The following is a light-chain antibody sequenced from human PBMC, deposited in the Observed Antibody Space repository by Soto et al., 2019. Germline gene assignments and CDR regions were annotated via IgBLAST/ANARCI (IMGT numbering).Light chain of an antibody. V-gene: IGKV3-15*01. CDR1: QSIGND. Sequence: EIMMTQSPANVSVFPGERATLSCKATQSIGNDLAWYQHKPGQVPRLLIYGASTRATGVPARFSGSGSGTEFTLTISSLQSEDFAVYYCQQYNHWRTFGQGTKVEIK. CDR2: GAS. CDR3: QQYNHWRT. J-gene: IGKJ1*01.